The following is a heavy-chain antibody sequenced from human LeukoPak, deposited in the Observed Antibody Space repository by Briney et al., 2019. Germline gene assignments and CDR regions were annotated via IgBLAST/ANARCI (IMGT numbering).Heavy chain of an antibody. J-gene: IGHJ4*02. CDR2: IKSDGSST. D-gene: IGHD2-8*02. CDR1: GFTFSSYW. Sequence: GGSLRLSCAASGFTFSSYWMQWVRQAPGKGLVWVSRIKSDGSSTSYADSVKGRFTISRDNAKNTLYLQMNSLRAEDTAVYYCTRDQVYCTGGYCYFEYWGQGTLVSVSS. CDR3: TRDQVYCTGGYCYFEY. V-gene: IGHV3-74*01.